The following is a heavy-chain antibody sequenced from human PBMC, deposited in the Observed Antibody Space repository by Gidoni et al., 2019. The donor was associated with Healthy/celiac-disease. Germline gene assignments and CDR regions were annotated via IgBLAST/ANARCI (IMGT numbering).Heavy chain of an antibody. V-gene: IGHV3-21*01. J-gene: IGHJ4*02. CDR3: ARDGRGYCSGGSCYSDEYDY. CDR1: GFTFSSYS. CDR2: ISSSSSYI. Sequence: EVQLVESGGGLVKPGGSLRLSCAASGFTFSSYSMNWVRQAPGKGLEWVSSISSSSSYIYYADSVKGRFTISRDNAKISLYLQMNSLRAEDTAVYYCARDGRGYCSGGSCYSDEYDYWGQGTLVTVSS. D-gene: IGHD2-15*01.